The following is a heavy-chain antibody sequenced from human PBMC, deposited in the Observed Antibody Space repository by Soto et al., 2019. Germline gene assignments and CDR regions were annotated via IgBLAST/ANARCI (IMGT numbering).Heavy chain of an antibody. CDR3: ARGRTYYYDSSGYYPYYFDS. Sequence: PGGSVRQSGADSEFVFSGDPLSWDRQAPGKGLEWVSDISGSSGSTYYADSVKGRFTISRDNSKNSLYLQMNSLRDEDTAVYYCARGRTYYYDSSGYYPYYFDSWGQGTLVTVSS. J-gene: IGHJ4*02. V-gene: IGHV3-23*01. CDR2: ISGSSGST. D-gene: IGHD3-22*01. CDR1: EFVFSGDP.